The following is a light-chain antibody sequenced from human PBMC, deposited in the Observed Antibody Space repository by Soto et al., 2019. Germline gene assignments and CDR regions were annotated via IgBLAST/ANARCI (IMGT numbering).Light chain of an antibody. J-gene: IGKJ4*01. CDR1: QSVSSSY. Sequence: EIVLTQSPGTLSLSPGERATLSCRASQSVSSSYLAWYQQKPGQAPRLLIYGASSRATGIPDRFSGSASGTDLTLTISRLEPEDFAVYYCRKGGSLSLTFGGGTKVEIK. CDR3: RKGGSLSLT. CDR2: GAS. V-gene: IGKV3-20*01.